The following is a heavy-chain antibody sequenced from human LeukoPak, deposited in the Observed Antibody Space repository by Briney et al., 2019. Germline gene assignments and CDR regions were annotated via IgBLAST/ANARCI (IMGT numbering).Heavy chain of an antibody. CDR1: GFTFSSYV. CDR2: ISYDGSNE. D-gene: IGHD5-12*01. CDR3: AREDGYSGDY. V-gene: IGHV3-30*04. Sequence: PGRSLRLSCAASGFTFSSYVMHWVRQAPGKGLEWVAIISYDGSNEYYADSVKGRFTISRDNSKNTLYLQMNSLRAEDTAVYYCAREDGYSGDYWGQGTLVTVSS. J-gene: IGHJ4*02.